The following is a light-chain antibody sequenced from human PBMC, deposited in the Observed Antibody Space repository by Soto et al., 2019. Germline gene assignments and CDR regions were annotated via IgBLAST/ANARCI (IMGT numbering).Light chain of an antibody. CDR2: DAS. J-gene: IGKJ1*01. CDR3: QKYNSAPHT. V-gene: IGKV1-27*01. CDR1: QRIVRW. Sequence: DIQMTQSPSTLSASVGARVTMPCRASQRIVRWLAWYQQKPGKAPNLLIYDASTLQSGVPSRFSGSGSGTDFTLTISSLQPEDVATYYCQKYNSAPHTFGQGTKVDIK.